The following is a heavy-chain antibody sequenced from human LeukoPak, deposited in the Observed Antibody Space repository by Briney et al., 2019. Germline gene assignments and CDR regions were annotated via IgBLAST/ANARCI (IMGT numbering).Heavy chain of an antibody. CDR3: ASGPQWLVMGSLDN. Sequence: GGSLRLSCAASGFTFSSYGMHWVRQAPGKGLEWVAVISFDVSNNYYADSVKGRFTISRDNSKNTLYLQMNSLRIEDTAVYYCASGPQWLVMGSLDNWGQGTLVTVSS. J-gene: IGHJ4*02. CDR2: ISFDVSNN. CDR1: GFTFSSYG. D-gene: IGHD6-19*01. V-gene: IGHV3-30*03.